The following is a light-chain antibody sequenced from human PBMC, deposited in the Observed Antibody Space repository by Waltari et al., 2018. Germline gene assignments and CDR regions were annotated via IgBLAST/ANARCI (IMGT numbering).Light chain of an antibody. V-gene: IGLV2-23*02. CDR3: YSSAMSAFVV. CDR1: SSDIGSYNF. J-gene: IGLJ3*02. CDR2: EVT. Sequence: QSALTQPASVSGSPGQSITISCTGTSSDIGSYNFVSWYQHHPGNAPKLILYEVTKWPSGVSDRFSGSKSGNTASLTISGLQAEDDADYYCYSSAMSAFVVFGGGTKLTVL.